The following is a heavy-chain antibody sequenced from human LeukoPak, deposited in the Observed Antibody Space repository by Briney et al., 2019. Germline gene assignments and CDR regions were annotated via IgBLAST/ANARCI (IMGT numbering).Heavy chain of an antibody. D-gene: IGHD4-17*01. Sequence: ASVRVSCKASGYTFTHYIINWVRQAPGQGLEWMGKISAYNNYTTYAQKFQGRIAMTTDTSTNTAYMDLRSLRSDDTAFYYCAREGADDHGRLLWFDPWGQGTLVTVSS. CDR1: GYTFTHYI. CDR3: AREGADDHGRLLWFDP. J-gene: IGHJ5*02. V-gene: IGHV1-18*01. CDR2: ISAYNNYT.